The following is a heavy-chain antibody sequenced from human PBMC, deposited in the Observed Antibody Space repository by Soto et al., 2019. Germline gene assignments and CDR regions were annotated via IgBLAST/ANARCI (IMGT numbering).Heavy chain of an antibody. J-gene: IGHJ4*02. CDR2: IRQDGGAQ. CDR1: GFTFTTFW. V-gene: IGHV3-7*03. Sequence: EVQLVESGGGLAPPGGSLRLSCVASGFTFTTFWMSWFRQSPGKGLDWVANIRQDGGAQYDVDSVKGRFTISRDNAKNSVYLPMDSLRAEDTAVYYCVRGGHGSGSYLGSYWGQGILVTVSS. D-gene: IGHD3-10*01. CDR3: VRGGHGSGSYLGSY.